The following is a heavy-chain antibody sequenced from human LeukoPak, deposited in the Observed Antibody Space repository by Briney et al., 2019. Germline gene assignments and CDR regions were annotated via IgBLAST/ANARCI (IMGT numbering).Heavy chain of an antibody. Sequence: ASVKVSCKASGYTFTGYYMHWVRQAPGQGLEWMGWINPDSGGTNYAQKFQGRVTMTTDTSTSTAYMELRSLRSDDTAVYYCARDPPAYSSSWYYYYYYMDVWGKGTTVTISS. CDR2: INPDSGGT. CDR1: GYTFTGYY. V-gene: IGHV1-2*02. J-gene: IGHJ6*03. CDR3: ARDPPAYSSSWYYYYYYMDV. D-gene: IGHD6-13*01.